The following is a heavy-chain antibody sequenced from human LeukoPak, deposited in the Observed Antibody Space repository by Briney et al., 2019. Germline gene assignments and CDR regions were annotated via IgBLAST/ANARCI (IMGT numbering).Heavy chain of an antibody. D-gene: IGHD5-24*01. CDR1: GGSISSGGYS. CDR3: AREMATAFFDY. J-gene: IGHJ4*02. Sequence: SQTLSLTCAVSGGSISSGGYSWSWIRQPPGKGLEWIGYIYHSGSTYYNPSLKSRVTISVDRSKNQFSLKLSSVTAADTAVYHCAREMATAFFDYWGQGTLVTVSS. V-gene: IGHV4-30-2*01. CDR2: IYHSGST.